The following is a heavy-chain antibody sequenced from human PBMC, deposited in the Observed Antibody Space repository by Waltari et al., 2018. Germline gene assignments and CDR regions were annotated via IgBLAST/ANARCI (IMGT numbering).Heavy chain of an antibody. CDR1: GFTFDDYA. Sequence: LRLSCAASGFTFDDYAMHWVRQAPGKGLEWVSGISWNSGSIGYADSVKGRFTISRDNAKNSLYLQMNSLRAEDTALYYCAKGPRAAPTRWFDPWGQGTLVTVSS. CDR3: AKGPRAAPTRWFDP. V-gene: IGHV3-9*01. D-gene: IGHD1-26*01. CDR2: ISWNSGSI. J-gene: IGHJ5*02.